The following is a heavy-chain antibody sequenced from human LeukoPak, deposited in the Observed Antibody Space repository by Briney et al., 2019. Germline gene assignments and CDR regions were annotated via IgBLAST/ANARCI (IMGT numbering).Heavy chain of an antibody. Sequence: GGSLRLSCAASGFTFSSYSMNWVRQAPGKGLEWVSYISSSSSTIYYADSVKGRFTISRDNAKNSLCLQMNSLRAEDTAVYYCAMKAVPRPRLYDAFDFWGQGTVVTVSS. V-gene: IGHV3-48*01. CDR3: AMKAVPRPRLYDAFDF. D-gene: IGHD2-2*02. CDR1: GFTFSSYS. J-gene: IGHJ3*01. CDR2: ISSSSSTI.